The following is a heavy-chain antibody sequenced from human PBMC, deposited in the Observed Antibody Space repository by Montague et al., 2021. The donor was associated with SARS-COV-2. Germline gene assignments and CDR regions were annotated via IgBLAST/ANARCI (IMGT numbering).Heavy chain of an antibody. CDR2: IHHGGST. CDR1: GGSFSTYS. Sequence: SETLSLTCAVHGGSFSTYSWNWIRQPPGKGLEWIGEIHHGGSTNYNPSLKSRVTISADTSKNQFSLKLISVAAADMAVYYCARLGDGVVPSPILGVGPYYSYYYMDVWGKGTTVTVSS. D-gene: IGHD3-10*01. V-gene: IGHV4-34*01. J-gene: IGHJ6*03. CDR3: ARLGDGVVPSPILGVGPYYSYYYMDV.